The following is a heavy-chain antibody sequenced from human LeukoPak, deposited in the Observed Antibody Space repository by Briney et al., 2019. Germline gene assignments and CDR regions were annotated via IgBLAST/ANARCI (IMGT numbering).Heavy chain of an antibody. V-gene: IGHV1-2*02. CDR1: GYTFTGYY. CDR2: INPNSGGT. CDR3: ARSNVETYYDILTGHNALFDY. J-gene: IGHJ4*02. D-gene: IGHD3-9*01. Sequence: GASVKVSCKASGYTFTGYYMHWVRQAPGQGLEWMGWINPNSGGTNYAQKFQGRVTMTRDTSISTAYMEPSRLRSDDTAVYYCARSNVETYYDILTGHNALFDYWGQGTLVTVSS.